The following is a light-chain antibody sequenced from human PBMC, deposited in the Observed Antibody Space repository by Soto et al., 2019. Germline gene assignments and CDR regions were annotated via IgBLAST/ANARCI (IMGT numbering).Light chain of an antibody. CDR2: DAS. J-gene: IGKJ1*01. CDR3: QQYSSHSTWT. V-gene: IGKV1-5*01. CDR1: QSISNC. Sequence: TLSASVGDRVTITCRASQSISNCLAWYQQRPGKAPKLLIYDASTLESGVPSRFSGSGSGTEFILTIASLQPDDFATYYCQQYSSHSTWTFGQGTKVDIK.